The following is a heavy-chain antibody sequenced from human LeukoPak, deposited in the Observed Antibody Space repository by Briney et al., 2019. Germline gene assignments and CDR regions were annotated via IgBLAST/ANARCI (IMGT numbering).Heavy chain of an antibody. CDR1: GFTFSNAW. CDR3: TVRGVVVVPAAIQTHAHY. CDR2: IKSETDGGTT. Sequence: GGSLRLSCAASGFTFSNAWMSWVRQAPGKGLERVGRIKSETDGGTTDYAAPVKGRFTISRDDSKNTLYLQMNSLKTEDTAVYYCTVRGVVVVPAAIQTHAHYWGQGTLVTVSS. V-gene: IGHV3-15*01. D-gene: IGHD2-2*01. J-gene: IGHJ4*02.